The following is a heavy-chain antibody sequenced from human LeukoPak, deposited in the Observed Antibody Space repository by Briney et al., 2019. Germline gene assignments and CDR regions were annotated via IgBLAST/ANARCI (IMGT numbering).Heavy chain of an antibody. V-gene: IGHV3-30*18. D-gene: IGHD5-18*01. CDR3: AKDKNSYGPHYFDY. CDR1: GFTFSSYV. Sequence: GGSLRLSCAASGFTFSSYVMHWVRQGPGKGLEWVAVISYEGSNRYYADSVKGRFTISRDNSNNTLYLQMNSLSAEDTAMYYCAKDKNSYGPHYFDYWGQGILVTVSS. J-gene: IGHJ4*02. CDR2: ISYEGSNR.